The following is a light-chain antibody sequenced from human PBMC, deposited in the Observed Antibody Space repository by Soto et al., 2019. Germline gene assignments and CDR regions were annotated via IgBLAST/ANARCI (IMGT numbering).Light chain of an antibody. V-gene: IGLV1-40*01. CDR1: SSNIGAGCD. CDR3: QSYDSSLSAPYV. CDR2: GNN. J-gene: IGLJ1*01. Sequence: QSVLTQPPSVSGAPGQRVTISCTGSSSNIGAGCDVHWYQQLPGTAPKLLIYGNNNRPSGVPDRFSGSKSGTSASLAITGLQAEDEADYHCQSYDSSLSAPYVFGTGTKVTVL.